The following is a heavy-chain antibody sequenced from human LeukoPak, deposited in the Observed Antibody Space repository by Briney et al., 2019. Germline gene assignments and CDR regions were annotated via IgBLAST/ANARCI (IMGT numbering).Heavy chain of an antibody. CDR2: TSDRGDYT. D-gene: IGHD1-26*01. Sequence: GGSLRLSCAASGFTFTSYSMSWVRQAPGKGVEWVSGTSDRGDYTYYADSVKGRFTISRDNSKNTLYLQMNSLRAEDTALYFCAKKAQYNGNYPLDYWGQGTLATVSS. CDR3: AKKAQYNGNYPLDY. J-gene: IGHJ4*02. CDR1: GFTFTSYS. V-gene: IGHV3-23*01.